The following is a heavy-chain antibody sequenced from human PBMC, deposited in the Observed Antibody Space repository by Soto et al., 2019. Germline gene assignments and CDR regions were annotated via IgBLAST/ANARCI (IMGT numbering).Heavy chain of an antibody. CDR3: ARGRTAALIETRLFRVLFDL. CDR1: GGSLGGFH. CDR2: ISRSGST. V-gene: IGHV4-34*01. J-gene: IGHJ4*01. D-gene: IGHD3-10*01. Sequence: QVQLQQWGAGLLKPSETLSLTCAVSGGSLGGFHWSWIRQPPGKGLEWIGEISRSGSTNYGPSLKSRVTMSMDTSRNQVSLILSSVTDADTAVYYCARGRTAALIETRLFRVLFDLWGHGNLVTVSS.